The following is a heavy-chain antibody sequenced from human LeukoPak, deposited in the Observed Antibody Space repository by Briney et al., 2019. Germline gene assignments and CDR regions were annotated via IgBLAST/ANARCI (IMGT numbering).Heavy chain of an antibody. D-gene: IGHD3-22*01. V-gene: IGHV1-69*04. CDR2: IIPILGIA. Sequence: SVKVSCKASGGTFSSYAISWVRQAPGQGLEWMGRIIPILGIANYAQKFQGRVTITADKSTSTAYMELSSLRSEDTAVYYCARSGDVYYYDSSGLWYFDLWGRGTLVTVSS. CDR3: ARSGDVYYYDSSGLWYFDL. CDR1: GGTFSSYA. J-gene: IGHJ2*01.